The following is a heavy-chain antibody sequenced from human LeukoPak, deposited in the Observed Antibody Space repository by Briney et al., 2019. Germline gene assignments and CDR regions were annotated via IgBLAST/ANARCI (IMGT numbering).Heavy chain of an antibody. CDR1: GGSISSGSYY. CDR3: AARTEPTAFDI. V-gene: IGHV4-61*02. CDR2: IYTSGST. J-gene: IGHJ3*02. D-gene: IGHD1-26*01. Sequence: SQTLSLTSTVSGGSISSGSYYWSWIRQPAGKGLEWIGRIYTSGSTNYNPSLKSRVTISVDTSKNQFSLKLSSVTAADAAVYYCAARTEPTAFDIWGQGTMVTVSS.